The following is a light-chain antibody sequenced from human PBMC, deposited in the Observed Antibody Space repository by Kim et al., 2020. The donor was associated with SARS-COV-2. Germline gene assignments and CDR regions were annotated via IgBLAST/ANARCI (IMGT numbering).Light chain of an antibody. CDR2: DVS. J-gene: IGLJ3*02. Sequence: QSALTQPASVSGSPGQSITISCTGTSSDVGGYKYVSWYQQHPGKAPKLMIYDVSKRPPGVSNRFSGSKSGNTASLTISGLQAEDEADYYCSSYTSSTTWVFGGGTQLTVL. CDR1: SSDVGGYKY. CDR3: SSYTSSTTWV. V-gene: IGLV2-14*03.